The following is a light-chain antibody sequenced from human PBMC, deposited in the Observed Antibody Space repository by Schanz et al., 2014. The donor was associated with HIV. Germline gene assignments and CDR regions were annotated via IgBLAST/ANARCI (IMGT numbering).Light chain of an antibody. V-gene: IGKV3-15*01. J-gene: IGKJ1*01. CDR2: GAS. Sequence: EIVLTQSPGTLSLSPGERATLSCRASQSVSSSYLAWYQQKPGQAPRLLIYGASIRATGIPASFSGSGSGADFTLTISSLQSEDFAVYYCQQYNNWPRTFGQGTKVEIK. CDR3: QQYNNWPRT. CDR1: QSVSSSY.